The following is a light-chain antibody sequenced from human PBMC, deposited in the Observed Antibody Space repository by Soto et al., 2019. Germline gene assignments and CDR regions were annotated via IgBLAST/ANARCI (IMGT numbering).Light chain of an antibody. J-gene: IGKJ5*01. CDR3: QQDNTWSSIT. CDR2: GAS. Sequence: EIVMTQSPATLSVSPGERATLSFRASQSVGTNLAWYQQKPGQAPRLLIYGASTSSTGIPDRFSGSGSGTEFTLTISSLQSEDFAVYHCQQDNTWSSITFGQGTRLDSK. V-gene: IGKV3-15*01. CDR1: QSVGTN.